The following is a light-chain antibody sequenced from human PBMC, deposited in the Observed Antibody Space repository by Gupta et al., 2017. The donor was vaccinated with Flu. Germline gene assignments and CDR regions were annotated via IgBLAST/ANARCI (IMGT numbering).Light chain of an antibody. V-gene: IGKV2-28*01. Sequence: DIVMTQSPPSLPVTPGEPASISCRSSQSLLHSIGYNYLDWYLQKPGQSPQLLIYLGSNRASGVPDRFSGSGSGTDFTLKISRVEAEDVGVYYCMQALQTPFTFGPGTKVDIK. CDR3: MQALQTPFT. J-gene: IGKJ3*01. CDR2: LGS. CDR1: QSLLHSIGYNY.